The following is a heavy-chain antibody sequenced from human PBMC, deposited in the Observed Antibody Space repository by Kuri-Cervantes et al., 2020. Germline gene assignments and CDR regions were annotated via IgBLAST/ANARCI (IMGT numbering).Heavy chain of an antibody. J-gene: IGHJ4*02. CDR3: AKGEYISSRTYFDY. V-gene: IGHV3-30*18. D-gene: IGHD2/OR15-2a*01. CDR2: ISYDGSNK. Sequence: GGSLRLSCAASGFTFSSYGMHWVRQAPGKGLEWVAVISYDGSNKYYADSVKGRFTISRDNSKNTLYLQMSALRAEDTAVYYCAKGEYISSRTYFDYWGQGALVTVSS. CDR1: GFTFSSYG.